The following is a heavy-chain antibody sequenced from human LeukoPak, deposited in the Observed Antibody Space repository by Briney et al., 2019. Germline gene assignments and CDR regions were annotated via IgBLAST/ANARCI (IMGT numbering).Heavy chain of an antibody. CDR2: IIPIFGTA. Sequence: SVKVSCKASGGTFSSYAISWVRQAPGRGLEWTGGIIPIFGTANYAQKFQGRVTITADESTSTAYMELSSLRSEDTAVYYCARSSSSFYYFDYWGQGTLVTVSS. CDR3: ARSSSSFYYFDY. D-gene: IGHD6-13*01. V-gene: IGHV1-69*13. CDR1: GGTFSSYA. J-gene: IGHJ4*02.